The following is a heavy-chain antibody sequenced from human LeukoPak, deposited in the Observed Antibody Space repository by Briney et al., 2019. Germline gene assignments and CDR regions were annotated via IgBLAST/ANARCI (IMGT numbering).Heavy chain of an antibody. V-gene: IGHV3-21*03. CDR1: GFIFNSYT. J-gene: IGHJ3*02. CDR2: ISFSSDYI. Sequence: PGGSLRLSCAASGFIFNSYTMNWVRQAPGKGLEWVSSISFSSDYIYYSDSVRGRFTISRDNAKNSLYLQMNSLKTEDTAVYYCTRYHFVPAAAHPAFDIWGQGTMVTVSS. D-gene: IGHD2-2*01. CDR3: TRYHFVPAAAHPAFDI.